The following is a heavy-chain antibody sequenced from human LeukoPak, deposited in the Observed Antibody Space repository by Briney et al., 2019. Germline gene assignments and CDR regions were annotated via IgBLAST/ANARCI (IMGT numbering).Heavy chain of an antibody. CDR3: AKACGGDCSSSYYYYALDV. CDR1: GFTFSRYA. J-gene: IGHJ6*02. Sequence: GGSLRLSCAASGFTFSRYAMSWVRQAPGKGLEWVSSISRNAGSTYYADSVKGRFTISRDNSRNTLYLQMNSLRAEDTAVYYCAKACGGDCSSSYYYYALDVWGQGTTVTVSS. CDR2: ISRNAGST. V-gene: IGHV3-23*01. D-gene: IGHD2-21*02.